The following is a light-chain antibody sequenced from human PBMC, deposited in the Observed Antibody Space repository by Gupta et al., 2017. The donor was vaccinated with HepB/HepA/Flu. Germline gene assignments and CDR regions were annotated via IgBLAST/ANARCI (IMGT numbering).Light chain of an antibody. V-gene: IGKV1D-12*01. Sequence: DFQMTQSPSSVSASVGDTVTITCRASQGISSWLAWYQQKPGKAPKLLIYGASSLHSGVPSRFSGSGSRADFTLTISSLQPEDFATYYCQQTDNFPFTFGGGTKVEIK. CDR3: QQTDNFPFT. J-gene: IGKJ4*01. CDR2: GAS. CDR1: QGISSW.